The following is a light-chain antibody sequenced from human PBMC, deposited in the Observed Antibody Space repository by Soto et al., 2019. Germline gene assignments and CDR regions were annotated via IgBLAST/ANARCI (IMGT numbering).Light chain of an antibody. V-gene: IGLV2-8*01. Sequence: QSALTQPPSASGSPGQSVTISCTGTSSDVGVYNYVSWYQQHPGKAPKLMIYEVSKRPSGVPDIFSGSKSDNTASLTVSGLQAEDEADYYCSSFAGNNNLVFGGGTKLTVL. CDR1: SSDVGVYNY. J-gene: IGLJ2*01. CDR3: SSFAGNNNLV. CDR2: EVS.